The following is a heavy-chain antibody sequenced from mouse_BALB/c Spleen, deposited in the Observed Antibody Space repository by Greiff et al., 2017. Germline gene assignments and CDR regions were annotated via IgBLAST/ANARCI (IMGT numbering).Heavy chain of an antibody. J-gene: IGHJ2*01. D-gene: IGHD1-1*01. CDR2: VRNKANGYTT. Sequence: EVQRVESGGGLVQPGGSLRLSCATSGFTFTDYYMSWVRQPPGKALEWLGFVRNKANGYTTEYSASVKGRFTISRDNSQSILYLQMNTLRAEDSATYYCARDSYGSVDYWGQGTTLTVSS. CDR3: ARDSYGSVDY. V-gene: IGHV7-3*02. CDR1: GFTFTDYY.